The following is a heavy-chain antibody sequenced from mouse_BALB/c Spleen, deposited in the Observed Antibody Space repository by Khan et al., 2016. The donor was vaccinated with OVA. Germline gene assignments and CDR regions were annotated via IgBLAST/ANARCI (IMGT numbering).Heavy chain of an antibody. J-gene: IGHJ2*01. Sequence: VQLKQSGPELVKPGASVKISCKASGYSFTGYFMNWVMQSHGKSLEWIGRINPHIGETFYNQKFKGKATLTVDESSSTAHMELRSLASEDSAVYYCAIIYGSDFDYWGQGTTLTVSS. CDR3: AIIYGSDFDY. CDR1: GYSFTGYF. V-gene: IGHV1-20*02. D-gene: IGHD1-1*01. CDR2: INPHIGET.